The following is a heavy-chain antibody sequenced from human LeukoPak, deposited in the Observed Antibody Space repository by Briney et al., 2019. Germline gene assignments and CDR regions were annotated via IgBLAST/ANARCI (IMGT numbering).Heavy chain of an antibody. V-gene: IGHV4-59*12. CDR1: GGSISSYY. D-gene: IGHD6-19*01. CDR2: ISYPGST. Sequence: SETLSLTCTVSGGSISSYYWSWIRQPPGKGLDWIGYISYPGSTNYNPSLNSRVTISIDTSKNQFSLKLTSVTAADTAVYYCAERGSGWYFHNWGQGTLVTVSS. CDR3: AERGSGWYFHN. J-gene: IGHJ4*02.